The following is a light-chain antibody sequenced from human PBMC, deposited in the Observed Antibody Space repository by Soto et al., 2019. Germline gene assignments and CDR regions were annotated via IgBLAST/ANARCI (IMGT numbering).Light chain of an antibody. V-gene: IGKV4-1*01. CDR2: WAS. CDR3: QQYYSIPIT. J-gene: IGKJ5*01. Sequence: DIVMTQSPASLAVSLGERATINCKSSQSVLYNFNNKKYLAWYQQKPGQPPKLLIYWASTRESGVPDRFSGSGSGTDFTLTIGSLQAEDVAVYYCQQYYSIPITFGQGTRLEIK. CDR1: QSVLYNFNNKKY.